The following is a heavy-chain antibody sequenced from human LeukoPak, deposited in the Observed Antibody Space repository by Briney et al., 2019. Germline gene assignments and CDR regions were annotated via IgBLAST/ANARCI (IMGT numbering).Heavy chain of an antibody. V-gene: IGHV4-39*07. CDR2: IYYSGST. D-gene: IGHD1-26*01. CDR3: ARDRGSLSYYYYGMDV. Sequence: PSETLSLTCTVSGGSISSSSYYWGWIRQPPGKGLEWIGSIYYSGSTYYNPSLKSRVTISVDTSKNQFSLKLSSVTAADTAVYYCARDRGSLSYYYYGMDVWGQGTTVTVSS. CDR1: GGSISSSSYY. J-gene: IGHJ6*02.